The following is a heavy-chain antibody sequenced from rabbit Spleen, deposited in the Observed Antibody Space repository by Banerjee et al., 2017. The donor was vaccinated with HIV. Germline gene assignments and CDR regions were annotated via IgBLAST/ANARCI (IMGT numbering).Heavy chain of an antibody. D-gene: IGHD2-1*01. CDR2: FDPVFGGT. CDR3: ARDPIDSGDYHLDL. J-gene: IGHJ4*01. V-gene: IGHV1S7*01. Sequence: QLKETGGGLVQPGGSLTLSCKASGFDFSSYYMSWVRQAPGKGLEWIGYFDPVFGGTYYASWVNGQFTISSHNAQNTLYLQLNSLTAADTATYFCARDPIDSGDYHLDLWGQGTLVTVS. CDR1: GFDFSSYY.